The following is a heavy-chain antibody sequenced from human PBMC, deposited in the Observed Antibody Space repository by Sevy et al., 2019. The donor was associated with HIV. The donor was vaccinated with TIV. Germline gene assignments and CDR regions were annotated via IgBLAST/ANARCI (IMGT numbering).Heavy chain of an antibody. V-gene: IGHV3-7*01. CDR3: ASDYS. CDR2: INQDGSEE. CDR1: GLTFSRHW. J-gene: IGHJ4*02. Sequence: GGSLILSCAASGLTFSRHWMTWVRQAPGKGLEWVANINQDGSEEFYVDSVKGRFTISRDNAKNSLHLQMISLRVEDTAMYYCASDYSWGQGTLVTVSS.